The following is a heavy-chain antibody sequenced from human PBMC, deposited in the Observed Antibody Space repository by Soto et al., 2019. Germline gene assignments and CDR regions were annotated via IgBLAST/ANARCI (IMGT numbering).Heavy chain of an antibody. CDR1: GYTFTNYV. Sequence: QVQLVQSGAEVKKPGASVKVSCKASGYTFTNYVIHWVRQAPGQSLEWMGWVGIGSTKTDYSQKFLGRVTFIRDTSANTAHMELSGLKSEDTAVYYCAREGVASATHPWGDAFDIWGQGTMVTVSS. V-gene: IGHV1-3*04. CDR2: VGIGSTKT. J-gene: IGHJ3*02. CDR3: AREGVASATHPWGDAFDI. D-gene: IGHD3-16*01.